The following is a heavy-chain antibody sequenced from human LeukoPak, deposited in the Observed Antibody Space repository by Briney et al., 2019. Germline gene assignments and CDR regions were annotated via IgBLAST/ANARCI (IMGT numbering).Heavy chain of an antibody. CDR2: IIPIFGTA. J-gene: IGHJ4*02. V-gene: IGHV1-69*13. CDR1: GGTFSSYA. D-gene: IGHD2-21*02. CDR3: ARALYCGGDCYRNFDY. Sequence: SVKVSCKASGGTFSSYAISWVRQAPGQGLEWMGGIIPIFGTANYAQKFQGRVTITADESTSTAYMELSSLRSEDTAVYYCARALYCGGDCYRNFDYWGQGTLVTVSS.